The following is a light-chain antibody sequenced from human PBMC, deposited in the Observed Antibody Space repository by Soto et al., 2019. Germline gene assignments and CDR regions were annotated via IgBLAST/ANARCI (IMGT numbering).Light chain of an antibody. V-gene: IGKV3-20*01. CDR2: AAS. J-gene: IGKJ2*01. CDR1: QSISSSY. Sequence: EIVLTQSPGTLSLSPGEGAALSCRTSQSISSSYLAWYQQKPGQAPRLLIYAASSRATGIPDRFSSSGSGTDFTLTISRREPEDFAVYYCQLYGGSHMFSFGQGTKLEIK. CDR3: QLYGGSHMFS.